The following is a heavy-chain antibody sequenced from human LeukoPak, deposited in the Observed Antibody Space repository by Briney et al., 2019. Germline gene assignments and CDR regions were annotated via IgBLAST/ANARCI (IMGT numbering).Heavy chain of an antibody. V-gene: IGHV1-2*06. CDR1: GYTFTVYY. CDR3: ARASLWFGELLSDY. D-gene: IGHD3-10*01. CDR2: INPNSGGT. J-gene: IGHJ4*02. Sequence: ASVSVSCKASGYTFTVYYMHWVRQAPGQGLEWMGRINPNSGGTNYAQKFQGRVTMTRDTSISTAYMELSRLRSDDTAVYYCARASLWFGELLSDYWGQGTLVTVSS.